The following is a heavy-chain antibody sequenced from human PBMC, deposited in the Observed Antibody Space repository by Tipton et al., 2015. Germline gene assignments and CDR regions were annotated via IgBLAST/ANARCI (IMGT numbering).Heavy chain of an antibody. J-gene: IGHJ4*02. D-gene: IGHD2-21*01. CDR1: GFTFSSYS. CDR3: TRGHIVVGKIDY. V-gene: IGHV3-30*03. Sequence: SLRLSCAASGFTFSSYSMNWVRQAPGKGLEWVAGIAHDGSYEKYGDSVKGRFTISRDNSKNTLYLQMNSLRAEDTAVYYCTRGHIVVGKIDYWGQGTLVTVSS. CDR2: IAHDGSYE.